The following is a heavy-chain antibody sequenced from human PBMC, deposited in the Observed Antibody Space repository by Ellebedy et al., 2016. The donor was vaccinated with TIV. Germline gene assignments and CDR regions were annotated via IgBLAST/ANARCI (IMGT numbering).Heavy chain of an antibody. J-gene: IGHJ4*02. Sequence: AASVKVSCKPSGYTLTSYFIHWVRQAPGQGLEWMGIINPNGYRTTYAQKLQGRITLTKDTSTSSVFMELSSLLSEDTAVYYCARGDSSNLDYWGRGARVIVSS. CDR2: INPNGYRT. V-gene: IGHV1-46*04. CDR1: GYTLTSYF. CDR3: ARGDSSNLDY. D-gene: IGHD4-11*01.